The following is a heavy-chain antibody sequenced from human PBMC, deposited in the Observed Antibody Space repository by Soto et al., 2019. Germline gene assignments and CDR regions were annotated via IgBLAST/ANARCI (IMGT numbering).Heavy chain of an antibody. D-gene: IGHD2-15*01. V-gene: IGHV3-74*02. CDR3: ARGDCVGGTCYSLAGPFYYYMGV. Sequence: EVQLVESGGGLVQPGGSLRLSCAASGFTFSNYWMYWVRQAPGKGLEWVSRINSDGSVSSHADSVKGRLTISRDNVKNTLYLHMDSLRAEDTAVYYCARGDCVGGTCYSLAGPFYYYMGVWGKGTTVTVFS. CDR1: GFTFSNYW. J-gene: IGHJ6*03. CDR2: INSDGSVS.